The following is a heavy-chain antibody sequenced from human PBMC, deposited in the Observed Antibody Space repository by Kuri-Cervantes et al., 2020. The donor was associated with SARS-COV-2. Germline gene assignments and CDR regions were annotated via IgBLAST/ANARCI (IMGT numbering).Heavy chain of an antibody. V-gene: IGHV3-23*01. D-gene: IGHD2-15*01. CDR2: ISGSGGST. CDR3: AKWGGYCSGGSCSLPFQH. J-gene: IGHJ1*01. Sequence: LSLTCAASGFTFSSYAMHWVRQAPGKGLEWVSAISGSGGSTYYADSVKGRFTISRDNSKNTLYLQMNSLRAEDTAVYYCAKWGGYCSGGSCSLPFQHWGQGTLVTVSS. CDR1: GFTFSSYA.